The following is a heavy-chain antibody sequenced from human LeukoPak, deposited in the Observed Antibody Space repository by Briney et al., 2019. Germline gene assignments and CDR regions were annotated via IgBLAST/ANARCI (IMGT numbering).Heavy chain of an antibody. V-gene: IGHV4-39*07. J-gene: IGHJ3*02. CDR1: GGSISSSSYY. CDR3: ARDSRLANDAFDI. D-gene: IGHD6-19*01. CDR2: IYYSGTT. Sequence: SETLSLTCTVSGGSISSSSYYWGWIRQPPGKGLEWIGSIYYSGTTYYNPSLKSRVTISVDTSRNQFSLKLSSVTAADTAVYYCARDSRLANDAFDIWGQGTMVTVSS.